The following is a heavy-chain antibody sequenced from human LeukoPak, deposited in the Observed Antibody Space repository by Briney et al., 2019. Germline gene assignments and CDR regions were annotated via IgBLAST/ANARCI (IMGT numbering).Heavy chain of an antibody. J-gene: IGHJ4*02. Sequence: KTSETLSLTCTVSGGSISSSSYYWGWIRQPPGKGLEWIGSIYYSGSTYYNPSLKSRVTISVDTSKNQFSLKLSSVTAADTAVYYCARLEPHFGELFSTIDYWGQGTLVTVSS. CDR2: IYYSGST. V-gene: IGHV4-39*01. D-gene: IGHD3-10*01. CDR1: GGSISSSSYY. CDR3: ARLEPHFGELFSTIDY.